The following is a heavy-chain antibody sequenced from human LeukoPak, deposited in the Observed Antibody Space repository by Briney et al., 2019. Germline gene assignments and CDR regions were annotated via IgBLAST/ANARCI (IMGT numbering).Heavy chain of an antibody. CDR2: ISSSGSTI. D-gene: IGHD2-15*01. V-gene: IGHV3-48*03. Sequence: PGGSLRLSCAASGFTFSSYVMNWVRQAPGKGLEWVSYISSSGSTIYYADSVEGRFTISRDNAKNSLYLQMNSLRAEDTAVYYCARDYCSGGSCYEDYWGQGTLVTVSS. CDR3: ARDYCSGGSCYEDY. J-gene: IGHJ4*02. CDR1: GFTFSSYV.